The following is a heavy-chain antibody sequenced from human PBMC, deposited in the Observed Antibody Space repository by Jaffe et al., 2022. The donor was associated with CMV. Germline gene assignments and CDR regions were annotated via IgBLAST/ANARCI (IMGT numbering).Heavy chain of an antibody. CDR2: IRSKANSYAT. D-gene: IGHD6-19*01. Sequence: EVQLVESGGGLVQPGGSLKLSCAASGFTFSGSAMHWVRQASGKGLEWVGRIRSKANSYATAYAASVKGRFTISRDDSKNTAYLQMNSLKTEDTAVYYCTSNEEGIAVAGTERTFAGYWGQGTLVTVSS. J-gene: IGHJ4*02. V-gene: IGHV3-73*02. CDR3: TSNEEGIAVAGTERTFAGY. CDR1: GFTFSGSA.